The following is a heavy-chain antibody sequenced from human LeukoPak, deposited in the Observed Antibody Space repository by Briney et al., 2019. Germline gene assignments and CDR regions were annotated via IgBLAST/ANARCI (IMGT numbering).Heavy chain of an antibody. J-gene: IGHJ5*02. CDR1: GYTLTGYY. CDR2: INPNSGGT. Sequence: ASVKVSCKASGYTLTGYYMHWVRQAPGQGLEWMGWINPNSGGTNYAQKFQGWVTMTRDTSISTAYMELSRLRSDDTAVYYCARLYSSSWYDWFDPWGQETLVTVSS. D-gene: IGHD6-13*01. V-gene: IGHV1-2*04. CDR3: ARLYSSSWYDWFDP.